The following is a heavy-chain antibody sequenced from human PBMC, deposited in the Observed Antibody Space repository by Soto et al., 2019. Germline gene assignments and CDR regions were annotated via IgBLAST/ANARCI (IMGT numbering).Heavy chain of an antibody. J-gene: IGHJ4*02. CDR2: ISAYNGNT. D-gene: IGHD3-3*01. V-gene: IGHV1-18*01. CDR1: GYTFTSYG. Sequence: ASVKVSCKASGYTFTSYGISWVRQAPGQGLEWMGWISAYNGNTNYAQKLQGRVTMTTDTSTSTAYMELRSLRSDDTAVYYCARFIPWYYDFWSGYYTLPDYRGQGTPVTVSS. CDR3: ARFIPWYYDFWSGYYTLPDY.